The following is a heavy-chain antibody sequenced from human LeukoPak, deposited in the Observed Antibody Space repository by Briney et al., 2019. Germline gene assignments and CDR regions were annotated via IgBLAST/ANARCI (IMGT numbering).Heavy chain of an antibody. CDR3: ARGLLPMSNWFDP. V-gene: IGHV1-46*01. D-gene: IGHD2-15*01. J-gene: IGHJ5*02. Sequence: ASVKVSCKASGYTFTSYYMHWVRQAPGQGLEWMGIINPSGGSTSYAQKFQGRVSMTRDTSITTAYMQLTRLRSDDTAVYYCARGLLPMSNWFDPWGLGTVVTVSS. CDR2: INPSGGST. CDR1: GYTFTSYY.